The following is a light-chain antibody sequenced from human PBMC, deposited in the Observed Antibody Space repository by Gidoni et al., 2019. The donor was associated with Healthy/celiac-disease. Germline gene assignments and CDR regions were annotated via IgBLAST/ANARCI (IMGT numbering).Light chain of an antibody. Sequence: EIVMTQSPATLSVSPGERATLPCRASQSVSSNLAWYQQKPGQAPRLLIYGASTRATGIPARFSGSGSGTEFTLTISSLQSEDFAVYYCQQYNNWPPVTFXGXTKVEIK. CDR3: QQYNNWPPVT. CDR1: QSVSSN. CDR2: GAS. J-gene: IGKJ4*01. V-gene: IGKV3-15*01.